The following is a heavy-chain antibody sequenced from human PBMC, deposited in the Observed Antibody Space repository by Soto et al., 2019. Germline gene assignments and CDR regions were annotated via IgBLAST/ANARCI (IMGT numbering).Heavy chain of an antibody. V-gene: IGHV4-34*12. CDR3: AXXXATVXTSDFDY. J-gene: IGHJ4*02. CDR1: GGSFSXXX. D-gene: IGHD4-17*01. CDR2: IIHSGST. Sequence: QVQLQQWGAGLLKPSETLSLTCAVYGGSFSXXXXXWIRQPRGKGLEWIGEIIHSGSTNYNPSLKSRVTXXXXXXXXXXXXXXXXXXXXXXXXXXXAXXXATVXTSDFDYWGQGTLVTVST.